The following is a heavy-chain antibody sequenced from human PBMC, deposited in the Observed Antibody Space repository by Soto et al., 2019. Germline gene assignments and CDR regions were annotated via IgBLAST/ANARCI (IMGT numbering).Heavy chain of an antibody. Sequence: PGGSLRLSCAASGFTFSSYAMSWVRQAPGKGLEWVSAISGSGGSTYYADSVKGRFTISRDNSKNTLYLQMNSLRAEDTAVYYCAKGGGCSSTSCPRPYYYYYMEVWGKGTTVTVSS. CDR1: GFTFSSYA. CDR3: AKGGGCSSTSCPRPYYYYYMEV. J-gene: IGHJ6*03. V-gene: IGHV3-23*01. D-gene: IGHD2-2*01. CDR2: ISGSGGST.